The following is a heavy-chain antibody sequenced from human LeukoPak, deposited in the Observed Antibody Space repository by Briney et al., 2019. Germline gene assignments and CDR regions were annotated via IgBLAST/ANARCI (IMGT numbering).Heavy chain of an antibody. CDR2: IGGSGVTK. CDR1: GFTFSNYE. D-gene: IGHD3-10*01. J-gene: IGHJ6*02. V-gene: IGHV3-48*03. CDR3: ARADYYGSPGHFRMDV. Sequence: PGGSLRLSCAASGFTFSNYEMNWVRQAPGKGPEWISYIGGSGVTKRYADSVKGRFTISRDNAMNSLHLQMNSLRVEDTGVYYCARADYYGSPGHFRMDVWGRGTTVTVSS.